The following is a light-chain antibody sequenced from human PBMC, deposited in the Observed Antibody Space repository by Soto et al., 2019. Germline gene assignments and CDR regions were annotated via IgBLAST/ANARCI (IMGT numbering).Light chain of an antibody. J-gene: IGLJ1*01. V-gene: IGLV1-51*01. CDR3: GSWDSSLSAYA. CDR2: DDN. CDR1: SSNIGGNS. Sequence: VLTQPPSMSAAPGQKVTISCSGSSSNIGGNSVSWYQQLPGTAPKLLIYDDNKRPSGIPDRFSGSKSGTSATLGITGFQTGDEADYYCGSWDSSLSAYAFGTGTKVTVL.